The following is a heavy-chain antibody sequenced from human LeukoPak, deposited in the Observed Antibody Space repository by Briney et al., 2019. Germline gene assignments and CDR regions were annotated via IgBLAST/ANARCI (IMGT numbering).Heavy chain of an antibody. V-gene: IGHV3-9*01. J-gene: IGHJ3*02. CDR1: GFTFDDYA. CDR3: AREYYYDSSEAFDI. D-gene: IGHD3-22*01. Sequence: PGGSLRLSCAASGFTFDDYAMHWVRQAPGKGLEWVSGISWNSGSIGYADSAKGRFTISRDNAKNSLYLQMNSLRAEDTAVYYCAREYYYDSSEAFDIWGQGTMVTVSS. CDR2: ISWNSGSI.